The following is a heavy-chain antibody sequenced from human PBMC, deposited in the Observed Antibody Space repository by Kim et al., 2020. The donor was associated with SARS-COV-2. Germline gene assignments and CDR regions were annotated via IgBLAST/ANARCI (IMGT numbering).Heavy chain of an antibody. J-gene: IGHJ4*02. CDR1: GGTFSSYA. Sequence: SVKVSCKASGGTFSSYAISWVRQAPGQGLEWMGGIIPIFGTANYAQKFQGRVTITADESTSTAYMELSSLRSEDTAVYYCARDRMYYDILTGPYYFDYWGQGTLVTVSS. V-gene: IGHV1-69*13. CDR2: IIPIFGTA. D-gene: IGHD3-9*01. CDR3: ARDRMYYDILTGPYYFDY.